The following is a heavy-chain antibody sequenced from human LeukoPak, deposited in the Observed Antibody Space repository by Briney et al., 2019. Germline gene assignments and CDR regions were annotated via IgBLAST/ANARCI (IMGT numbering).Heavy chain of an antibody. V-gene: IGHV4-34*01. Sequence: SETLSLTCAVYGGSFSGYYWSWIRQPPGKGLEWIGEINHSGSTNYNPSLKGRVTISVDTSKNQFSLKLSSVTAADTAVYYCARGVWTAGTQLFDYWGQGTLVTVSS. CDR2: INHSGST. CDR1: GGSFSGYY. D-gene: IGHD6-19*01. J-gene: IGHJ4*02. CDR3: ARGVWTAGTQLFDY.